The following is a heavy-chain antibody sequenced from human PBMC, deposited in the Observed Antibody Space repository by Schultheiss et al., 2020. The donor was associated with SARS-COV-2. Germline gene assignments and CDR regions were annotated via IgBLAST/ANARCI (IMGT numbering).Heavy chain of an antibody. D-gene: IGHD3-22*01. CDR1: GGSISSYY. Sequence: SQTLSLTCTVSGGSISSYYWSWIRQPPGKGLEWIGYIYYSGSTNYNPSLKSRVTISVDTSKNQFSLKLSSVTAADTAVYYCARGPLDSSGYYGQVWFDPWDQGTLVTVSS. CDR2: IYYSGST. J-gene: IGHJ5*02. CDR3: ARGPLDSSGYYGQVWFDP. V-gene: IGHV4-59*01.